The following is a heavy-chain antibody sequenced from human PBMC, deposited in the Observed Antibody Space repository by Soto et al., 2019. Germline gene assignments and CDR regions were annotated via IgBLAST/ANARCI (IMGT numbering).Heavy chain of an antibody. CDR3: AKGWSDFWSGSWYYYYMDV. Sequence: GGSLRLSCAASGFTFSSYAMSWVRQAPGKGLEWVSAISGSGGSTYYADSVKGRFTISRDNSKNTLYLQMNSLRAEDTAVYYCAKGWSDFWSGSWYYYYMDVWGKGTTVTVSS. J-gene: IGHJ6*03. CDR2: ISGSGGST. V-gene: IGHV3-23*01. D-gene: IGHD3-3*01. CDR1: GFTFSSYA.